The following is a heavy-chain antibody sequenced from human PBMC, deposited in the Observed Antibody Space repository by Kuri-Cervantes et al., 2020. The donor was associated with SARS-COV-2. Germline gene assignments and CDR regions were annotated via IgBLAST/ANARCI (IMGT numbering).Heavy chain of an antibody. CDR2: ISHDGKNK. D-gene: IGHD2-21*01. J-gene: IGHJ4*02. CDR3: AKDRVGVQDF. CDR1: GFNFSRTD. V-gene: IGHV3-30*18. Sequence: GGSLRPSCAASGFNFSRTDMHWVRQAPGKGLDWVAVISHDGKNKKCIASGKGRFTISRDNSQNTLYLHMKSLRSEDTAMYYCAKDRVGVQDFWGQGTLVTVSS.